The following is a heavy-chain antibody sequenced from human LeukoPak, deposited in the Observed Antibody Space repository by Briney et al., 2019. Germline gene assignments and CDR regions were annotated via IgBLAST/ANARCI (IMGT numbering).Heavy chain of an antibody. V-gene: IGHV4-4*02. CDR1: GGSIDSPNW. Sequence: PSETLSLTCTVSGGSIDSPNWWSWVRQPPGKGLEWIGEILHSVSTKYNPSLKSRVTISVDKSKNQFSLKMSSVTAADTAVYYCARAGGSSSSWGYYFDYWGQGTLVTVSS. CDR3: ARAGGSSSSWGYYFDY. CDR2: ILHSVST. J-gene: IGHJ4*02. D-gene: IGHD6-13*01.